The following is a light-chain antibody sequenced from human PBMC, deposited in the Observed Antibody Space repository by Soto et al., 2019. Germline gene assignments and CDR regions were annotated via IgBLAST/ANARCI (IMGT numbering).Light chain of an antibody. J-gene: IGKJ1*01. CDR2: FGS. CDR1: QSLLQSNGYNY. Sequence: DIVMTQSPLSLPVTPGEPASISCSSSQSLLQSNGYNYLDWYLQKPGQSPQLLIYFGSYRASGVPDRFSGSGSGTDFTLKIRRVEAEDVGVYYCMQAQQTPPTVGQATTVEIK. V-gene: IGKV2-28*01. CDR3: MQAQQTPPT.